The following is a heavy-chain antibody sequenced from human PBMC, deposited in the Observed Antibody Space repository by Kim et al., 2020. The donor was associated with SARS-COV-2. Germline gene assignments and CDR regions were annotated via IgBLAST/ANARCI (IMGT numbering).Heavy chain of an antibody. D-gene: IGHD3-10*01. CDR3: AKDCYVSGTFYIHTYYYGMDV. CDR1: GFTFSNYG. CDR2: TSFDGSNK. J-gene: IGHJ6*02. V-gene: IGHV3-30*18. Sequence: GGSLRLSCAASGFTFSNYGIHWVRQAPGKGLEWVGVTSFDGSNKYYADSVKGRFTISRDNSKKTVFLQMNSLKDEDTALYYCAKDCYVSGTFYIHTYYYGMDVWGRGATVGVP.